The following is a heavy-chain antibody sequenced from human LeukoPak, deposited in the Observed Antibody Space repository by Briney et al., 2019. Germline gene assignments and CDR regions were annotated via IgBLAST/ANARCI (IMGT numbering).Heavy chain of an antibody. V-gene: IGHV1-18*01. J-gene: IGHJ4*02. D-gene: IGHD1-1*01. CDR1: GYTFTSYG. CDR3: ARGKGYRNDGTFDY. CDR2: ISAYNGNT. Sequence: ASVKVSCKASGYTFTSYGISWVRQAPGQGLEWMGWISAYNGNTNYAQNLQGRVTMTTDTSTSTAYMELRSLRSDDTAMYYCARGKGYRNDGTFDYWGQGTLVTVSS.